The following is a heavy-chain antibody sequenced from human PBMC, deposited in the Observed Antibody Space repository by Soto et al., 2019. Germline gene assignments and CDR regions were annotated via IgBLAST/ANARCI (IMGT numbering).Heavy chain of an antibody. J-gene: IGHJ6*02. D-gene: IGHD3-10*01. CDR1: GGSFSGYY. V-gene: IGHV4-34*01. Sequence: SETLSLTCAVYGGSFSGYYWSWIRQPPGKGLEWIGEINHSGSTNYNPSLKSRVSISVDTSKNQFSLKLSSVTAADTAVYYCARLTMVRGVLYYYYGMDVWGQGTTVTVSS. CDR3: ARLTMVRGVLYYYYGMDV. CDR2: INHSGST.